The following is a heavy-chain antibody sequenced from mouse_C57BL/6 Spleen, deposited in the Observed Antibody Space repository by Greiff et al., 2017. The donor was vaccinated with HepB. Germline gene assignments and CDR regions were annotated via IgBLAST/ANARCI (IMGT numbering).Heavy chain of an antibody. CDR3: SRGDGYDDY. D-gene: IGHD2-2*01. CDR2: IDPSDSET. V-gene: IGHV1-52*01. CDR1: GYTFTSYW. J-gene: IGHJ2*01. Sequence: QVQLQQPGAELVRPGSSVKLSCKASGYTFTSYWMHWVKQRPIQGLEWIGNIDPSDSETHYNQKFKDKATLTVDKSSSTDYMQLSSLTSEDFAVYYCSRGDGYDDYWGQGTTLTVSS.